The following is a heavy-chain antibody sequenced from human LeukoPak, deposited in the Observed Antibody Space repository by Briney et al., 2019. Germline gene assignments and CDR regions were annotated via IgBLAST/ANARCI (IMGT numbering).Heavy chain of an antibody. D-gene: IGHD3-10*02. V-gene: IGHV3-48*03. Sequence: GGSLRLSCAVSGFTFSSYAMHWVRQAPSKGLEWVSYISSSGSTIYYADSVKGRFTISRDNAKNSLYLQMNSLRAEDTAVYYCAELGITMIGGVWGKGTTVTISS. CDR1: GFTFSSYA. J-gene: IGHJ6*04. CDR3: AELGITMIGGV. CDR2: ISSSGSTI.